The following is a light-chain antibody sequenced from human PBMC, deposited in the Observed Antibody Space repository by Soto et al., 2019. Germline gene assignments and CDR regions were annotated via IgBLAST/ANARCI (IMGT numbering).Light chain of an antibody. V-gene: IGKV1-5*01. Sequence: DIQMTQSPSTLSASVGDRVSITCRASQSIGTWLAWYQQRPGKAPNLLIFDASTLKSGVPSRFSGSGSGTEFTLTISSLQPDDFAIYYCQQYDSYSWTFGQGTKVDIK. CDR1: QSIGTW. J-gene: IGKJ1*01. CDR2: DAS. CDR3: QQYDSYSWT.